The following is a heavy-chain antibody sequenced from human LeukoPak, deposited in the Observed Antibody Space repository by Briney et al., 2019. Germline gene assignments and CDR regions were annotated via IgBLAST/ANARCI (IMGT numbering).Heavy chain of an antibody. CDR2: INPNSGGT. CDR1: GYTFTGYY. J-gene: IGHJ4*02. CDR3: ARDAVGVYYQYETFDY. V-gene: IGHV1-2*02. D-gene: IGHD1-26*01. Sequence: GASVKVSCKASGYTFTGYYMHWVRQAPGQGLEWMGWINPNSGGTNYAQKFQGRVTMTRDTSISTAYMELSRLRSDDTAVYYCARDAVGVYYQYETFDYWGQGTLVTVSS.